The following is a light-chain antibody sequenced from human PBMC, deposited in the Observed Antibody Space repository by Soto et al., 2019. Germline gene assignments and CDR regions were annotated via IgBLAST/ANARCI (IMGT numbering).Light chain of an antibody. V-gene: IGLV2-14*01. CDR2: EVS. Sequence: QSALTQPASVSGSPGQSLTISCTGASSDFGGYNYVSWYQQHPGKAPKLMIYEVSNRPSGVSNRFSGSKSGNTAYLTISGLQAEDEAAYYCSSYTSSSTLVFGTGTRSPS. CDR3: SSYTSSSTLV. J-gene: IGLJ1*01. CDR1: SSDFGGYNY.